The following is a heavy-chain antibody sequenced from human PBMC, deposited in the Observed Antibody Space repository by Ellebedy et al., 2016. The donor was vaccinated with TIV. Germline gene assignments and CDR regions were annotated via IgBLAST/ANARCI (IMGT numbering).Heavy chain of an antibody. Sequence: PGGSLRLSCKGYGYSFSTFWVIWVRQRPGKGLESMGRIDPSDSYTNYSPSFQGNVTMSADTSISTAYREWSSLKASDTAIYYCARYSGSYGGYDYWGQGTLVTVSS. CDR2: IDPSDSYT. D-gene: IGHD1-26*01. CDR1: GYSFSTFW. V-gene: IGHV5-10-1*01. CDR3: ARYSGSYGGYDY. J-gene: IGHJ4*02.